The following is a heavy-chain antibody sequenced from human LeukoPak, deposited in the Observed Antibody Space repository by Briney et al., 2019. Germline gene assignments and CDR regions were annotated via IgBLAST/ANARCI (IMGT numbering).Heavy chain of an antibody. J-gene: IGHJ6*03. CDR2: ISYDGSNK. V-gene: IGHV3-30-3*01. CDR1: GFTFSSYA. Sequence: GGSLRLSCAASGFTFSSYAMHWVRQAPGKGLEWVAVISYDGSNKYYADSVKGRFTISRDNSKNTLYLQMNSLRAEDTAVYYCARDSLQLVLNYYYYMDVWGKGTTVTVSS. D-gene: IGHD6-6*01. CDR3: ARDSLQLVLNYYYYMDV.